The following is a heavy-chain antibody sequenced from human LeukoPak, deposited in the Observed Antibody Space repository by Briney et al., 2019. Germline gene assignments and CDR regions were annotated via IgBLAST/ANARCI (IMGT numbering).Heavy chain of an antibody. V-gene: IGHV1-2*06. CDR2: INPNSGGT. CDR3: ARGPRGPRGCSGGSCYSVFLGY. D-gene: IGHD2-15*01. Sequence: ASVKVSCKASGYTFTGYYMHWVRQAPGQGLEWMGRINPNSGGTNYAQKFQGRVTMTRDTSISTAYMELSRLRSDDTAVYYCARGPRGPRGCSGGSCYSVFLGYWGQGTWSPSPQ. J-gene: IGHJ4*02. CDR1: GYTFTGYY.